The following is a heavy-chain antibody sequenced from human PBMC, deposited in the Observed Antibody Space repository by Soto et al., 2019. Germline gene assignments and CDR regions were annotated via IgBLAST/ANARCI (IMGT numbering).Heavy chain of an antibody. V-gene: IGHV4-30-2*01. CDR1: GGSISSGGYS. J-gene: IGHJ5*02. D-gene: IGHD2-2*01. Sequence: PSETLSLTCAISGGSISSGGYSWSWIRQPTGKGMAWIGYVYNSESTYYKQSLTNRVNISADRSKNQFSLKLSSVTAADTAVYYCARVPDRWGQG. CDR3: ARVPDR. CDR2: VYNSEST.